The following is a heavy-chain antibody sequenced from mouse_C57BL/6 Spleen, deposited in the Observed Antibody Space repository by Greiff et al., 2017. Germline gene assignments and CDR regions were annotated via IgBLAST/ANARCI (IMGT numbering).Heavy chain of an antibody. CDR2: IYPRSGNT. J-gene: IGHJ1*03. CDR1: GYTFTSYG. CDR3: ARNYYGSSYVYWYFDV. D-gene: IGHD1-1*01. V-gene: IGHV1-81*01. Sequence: VMLVESGAELARPGASVKLSCKASGYTFTSYGISWVKQRTGQGLEWIGEIYPRSGNTYYNEKFKGKATLTADKSSSTAYMELRSLTSEDSAVYFCARNYYGSSYVYWYFDVWGTGTTVTVSS.